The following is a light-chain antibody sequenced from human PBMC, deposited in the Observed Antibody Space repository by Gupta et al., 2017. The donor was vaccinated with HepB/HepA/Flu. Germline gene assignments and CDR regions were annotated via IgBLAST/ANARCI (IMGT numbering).Light chain of an antibody. CDR2: YYSDSDK. CDR3: MIWPSNAVV. CDR1: SDINVGSYY. V-gene: IGLV5-37*01. J-gene: IGLJ2*01. Sequence: QPVLTQPPSSSASPGESARRTCTLPSDINVGSYYIYLYQQKPGSPPRYLLYYYSDSDKGQGSGVPSHFSASKDASANTGMLLICVHQSEDESDYYCMIWPSNAVVFGGGTKLTVL.